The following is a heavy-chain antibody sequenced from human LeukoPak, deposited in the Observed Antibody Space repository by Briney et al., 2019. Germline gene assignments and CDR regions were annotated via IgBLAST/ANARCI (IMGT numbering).Heavy chain of an antibody. D-gene: IGHD6-6*01. J-gene: IGHJ3*02. Sequence: GGSLRLSCAASGFTFSSYSMNWVRQAPGKGLEWVSSISSSSSYIYYADSVKGRFTISRDNAKNSLYLQMNSLRAEDAAVYYCAKDFLAAARPYDAFDIWGQGTMVTVSS. CDR2: ISSSSSYI. V-gene: IGHV3-21*01. CDR3: AKDFLAAARPYDAFDI. CDR1: GFTFSSYS.